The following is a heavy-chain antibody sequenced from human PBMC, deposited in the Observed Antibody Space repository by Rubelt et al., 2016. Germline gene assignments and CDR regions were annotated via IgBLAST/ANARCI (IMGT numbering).Heavy chain of an antibody. CDR3: AREIPLDSSGPLGDY. D-gene: IGHD3-22*01. V-gene: IGHV4-39*07. J-gene: IGHJ4*02. Sequence: PSLKSRVTVSVDTSKNQFSLRLTSVTAADTAVYYCAREIPLDSSGPLGDYWGQGTLVTVSS.